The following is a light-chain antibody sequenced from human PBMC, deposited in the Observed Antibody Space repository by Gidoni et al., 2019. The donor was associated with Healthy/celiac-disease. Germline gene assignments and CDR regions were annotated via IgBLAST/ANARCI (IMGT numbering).Light chain of an antibody. CDR3: QQYDNLPYS. CDR2: DAS. J-gene: IGKJ2*03. Sequence: DIQMTQSPSSLSAFVGDRVTITCQASQDISHYLNWYQQKPGKASKLLIYDASNLETGVPSRFSGSGSGTDFTFTISSLQPEDIATYYCQQYDNLPYSFGQGTKLEIK. V-gene: IGKV1-33*01. CDR1: QDISHY.